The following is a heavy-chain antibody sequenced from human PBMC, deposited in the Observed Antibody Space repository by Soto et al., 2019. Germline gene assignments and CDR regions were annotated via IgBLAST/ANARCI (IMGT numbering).Heavy chain of an antibody. D-gene: IGHD2-2*01. Sequence: PGESLKISCQASGYSFTAYWITWVRQLPEKGLEWMETIDPSDSYVDYSPSFRGHVTFSVDRSITTVYLQWNSLKASDSAMYFCTRRASSSFYHFDFWGQGALVTVSS. CDR2: IDPSDSYV. V-gene: IGHV5-10-1*01. CDR3: TRRASSSFYHFDF. CDR1: GYSFTAYW. J-gene: IGHJ4*02.